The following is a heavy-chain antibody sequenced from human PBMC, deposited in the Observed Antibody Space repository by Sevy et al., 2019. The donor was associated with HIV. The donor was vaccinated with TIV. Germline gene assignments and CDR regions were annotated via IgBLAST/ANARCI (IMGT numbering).Heavy chain of an antibody. CDR3: AKDNSRLLWFGASLDY. J-gene: IGHJ4*02. CDR1: GFNFSNYG. Sequence: GGSLRLSCTASGFNFSNYGMHWVRQAPGKGLEWVAFISYDGINKYYADSVKGRFTISRDNSQNTLYLQMNSLRTEDTAVFYCAKDNSRLLWFGASLDYWGQGTLVTVSS. D-gene: IGHD3-10*01. CDR2: ISYDGINK. V-gene: IGHV3-30*18.